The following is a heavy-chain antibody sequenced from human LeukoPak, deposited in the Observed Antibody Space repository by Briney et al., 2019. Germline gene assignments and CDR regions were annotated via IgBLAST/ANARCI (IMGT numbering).Heavy chain of an antibody. J-gene: IGHJ6*03. CDR1: GGSISSSSYY. CDR3: ARSASSSWYRKPYYYYMDV. CDR2: IYYSGST. V-gene: IGHV4-39*01. Sequence: SETLSLTCTVSGGSISSSSYYWGWIRQPPGKGLEWIGSIYYSGSTYYNPSLKSRVTISVDTSKNQFSLKLSSVTAADAAVYYCARSASSSWYRKPYYYYMDVWGKGTTVTVSS. D-gene: IGHD6-13*01.